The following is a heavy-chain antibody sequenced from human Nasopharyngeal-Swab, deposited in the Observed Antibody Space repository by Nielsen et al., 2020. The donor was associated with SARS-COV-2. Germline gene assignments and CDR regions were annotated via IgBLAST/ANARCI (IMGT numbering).Heavy chain of an antibody. J-gene: IGHJ3*02. D-gene: IGHD3-10*01. CDR3: ARGSGSLYI. V-gene: IGHV4-39*07. CDR2: INHSGST. CDR1: GGSISSSSYY. Sequence: SETLSLTCTVSGGSISSSSYYWSWIRQPPGKGLEWIGEINHSGSTNYNPSLKSRVTISVDTSKNQFSLKLTSVTAADTAVYYCARGSGSLYIWGQGTMVTVSS.